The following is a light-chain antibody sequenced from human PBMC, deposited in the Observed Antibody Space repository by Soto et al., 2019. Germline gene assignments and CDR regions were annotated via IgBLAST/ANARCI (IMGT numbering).Light chain of an antibody. V-gene: IGLV1-40*01. CDR2: DNN. J-gene: IGLJ1*01. CDR3: QSFDNSLRGFYV. Sequence: QPVLTQPPSVSGAPGQRVTISCTGSSSNIGAGYDVHWYQQLPGRAPKLLIYDNNNRPSGVPDRFSGSNSGTSASLAITGLQPEDEADYYCQSFDNSLRGFYVFGTGTKLTVL. CDR1: SSNIGAGYD.